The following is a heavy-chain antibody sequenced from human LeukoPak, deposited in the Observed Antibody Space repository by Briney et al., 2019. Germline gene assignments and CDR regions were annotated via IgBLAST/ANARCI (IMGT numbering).Heavy chain of an antibody. CDR2: ISAYNGNT. CDR1: GYTFTSYG. D-gene: IGHD6-13*01. CDR3: ARDTSAAAGTAPFLD. J-gene: IGHJ4*02. V-gene: IGHV1-18*01. Sequence: GASVKVSCKASGYTFTSYGISWVRQAPGQGLEWMGWISAYNGNTNYAQKLQGRVTMTTDTSTSTAYMELRSLRSDDTAVYYCARDTSAAAGTAPFLDWGQGTLVTVSS.